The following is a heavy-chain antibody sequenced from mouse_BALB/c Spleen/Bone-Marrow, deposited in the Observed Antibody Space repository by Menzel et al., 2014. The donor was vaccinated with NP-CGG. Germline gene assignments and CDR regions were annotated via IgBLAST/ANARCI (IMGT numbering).Heavy chain of an antibody. Sequence: EVQRVESGGGLVKPGGSLKLSCAASGFTFSDYYMYWVRQTPEKSLEWVATISDGGSYTYYPDSVKGRFTISRDNAKNNLYLQMSSLKSEDTAMYYCANWAYWGQGTLVTVSA. D-gene: IGHD4-1*01. V-gene: IGHV5-4*02. J-gene: IGHJ3*01. CDR1: GFTFSDYY. CDR2: ISDGGSYT. CDR3: ANWAY.